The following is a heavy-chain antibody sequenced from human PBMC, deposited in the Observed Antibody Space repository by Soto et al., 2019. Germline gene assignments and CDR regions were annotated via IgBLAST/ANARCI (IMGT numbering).Heavy chain of an antibody. Sequence: SETLSLTCAVYGGSFSGYYWSWIRQPPGKGLEWIGEINHSGSTNYNPSLKSRVTISVDTSKNQFSLKLSSVTAADTAVYYCARFYSGSYFWGQGTLVTVSS. CDR3: ARFYSGSYF. CDR1: GGSFSGYY. V-gene: IGHV4-34*01. J-gene: IGHJ4*02. D-gene: IGHD1-26*01. CDR2: INHSGST.